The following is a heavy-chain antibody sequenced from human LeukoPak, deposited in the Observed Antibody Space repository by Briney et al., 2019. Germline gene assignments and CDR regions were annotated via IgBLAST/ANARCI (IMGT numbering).Heavy chain of an antibody. V-gene: IGHV4-39*01. CDR2: IYYSGST. Sequence: PSETLSLTCTVSGGSISSSSYYWGWIRQPPGRGLEWIGSIYYSGSTYYNPSLKSRVTISVDTSKNQFSLKLSSVTAADTAVYYCARLVATTIEHDYWGQGTLVTVSS. CDR1: GGSISSSSYY. CDR3: ARLVATTIEHDY. J-gene: IGHJ4*02. D-gene: IGHD5-12*01.